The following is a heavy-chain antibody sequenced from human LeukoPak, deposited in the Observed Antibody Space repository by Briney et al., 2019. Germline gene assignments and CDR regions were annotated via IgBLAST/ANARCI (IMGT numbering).Heavy chain of an antibody. V-gene: IGHV1-18*01. Sequence: ASVTVSCKTSGYTFARYGITWVRQAPGQGLEWMGWISGYNGNTNFAQRFQGRVSLTTHTSATTAYMELRSLTSDDTAVYYCAKDYSGSGSVHFEHWGQGTLVTVSS. J-gene: IGHJ4*02. D-gene: IGHD3-10*01. CDR1: GYTFARYG. CDR3: AKDYSGSGSVHFEH. CDR2: ISGYNGNT.